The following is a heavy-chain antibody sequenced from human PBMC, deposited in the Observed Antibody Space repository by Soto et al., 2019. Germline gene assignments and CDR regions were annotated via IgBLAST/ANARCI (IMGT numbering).Heavy chain of an antibody. CDR1: GYTFTSYG. Sequence: QVQLVQSGAEVKKPGASVRVSCKASGYTFTSYGIIWVRQAPGQGLEWMGWISAYNGNTNYAQKLQGRVTMTTDTSTSTDYMELRSLRSDDTAVYYFERGDSSSWSPFDYWGQGTLVTVSS. CDR3: ERGDSSSWSPFDY. J-gene: IGHJ4*02. D-gene: IGHD6-13*01. CDR2: ISAYNGNT. V-gene: IGHV1-18*04.